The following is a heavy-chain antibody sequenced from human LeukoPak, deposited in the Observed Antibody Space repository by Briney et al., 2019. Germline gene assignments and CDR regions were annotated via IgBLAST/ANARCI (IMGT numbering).Heavy chain of an antibody. J-gene: IGHJ4*02. D-gene: IGHD3-22*01. CDR3: ARWGSSGYDY. V-gene: IGHV4-4*07. Sequence: PSETLSLTCTVSGDSISSYFWSWIRQPAGKGLEWIGRMYTSGITNYNPSLKSRVTMSLDTSKNQFSLKLSSVTAADTAVYYCARWGSSGYDYWGQGTLVTVSS. CDR1: GDSISSYF. CDR2: MYTSGIT.